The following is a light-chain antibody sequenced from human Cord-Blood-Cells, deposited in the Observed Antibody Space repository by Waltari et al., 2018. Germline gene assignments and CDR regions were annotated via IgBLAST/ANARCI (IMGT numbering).Light chain of an antibody. J-gene: IGKJ4*01. CDR3: QQRSNWPPRT. Sequence: EIVLTQSPATLSLSPGERAILSCRASQSVSRYLAWYQQKPGQAPRLLIYDASNRATGIPARFSGSGSGTDFTLTISSLEPEDFAVYYCQQRSNWPPRTFGGGTKVEIK. CDR1: QSVSRY. CDR2: DAS. V-gene: IGKV3-11*01.